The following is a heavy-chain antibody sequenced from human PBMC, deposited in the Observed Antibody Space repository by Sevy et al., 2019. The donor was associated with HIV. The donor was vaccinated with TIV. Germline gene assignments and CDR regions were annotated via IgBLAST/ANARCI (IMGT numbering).Heavy chain of an antibody. CDR3: ARYRVAGNFDY. J-gene: IGHJ4*02. V-gene: IGHV4-34*01. Sequence: SETLSLTCAVYGGSFSGYYWNWIRQPPGKGLEWIGEINHSGSTNYNPSLKSRVTISVVTSENHFSLMLSSVTAADTAVYYGARYRVAGNFDYWGQGTLVTVSS. CDR2: INHSGST. D-gene: IGHD6-19*01. CDR1: GGSFSGYY.